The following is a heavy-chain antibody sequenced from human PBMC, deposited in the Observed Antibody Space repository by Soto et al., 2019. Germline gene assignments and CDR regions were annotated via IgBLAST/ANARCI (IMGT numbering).Heavy chain of an antibody. D-gene: IGHD2-21*02. J-gene: IGHJ4*02. CDR2: INAGNGNT. V-gene: IGHV1-3*01. Sequence: QVQLVQSGAEVKKPGASVKVSCKASGYTFTSYAMHWVRQAPGQRLEWMGWINAGNGNTKYSQKFQGRVTITRDTSASTAYMEPSSLRSEDTALYYCARPGDCGGDCPPLDWGQGTLVTVSS. CDR3: ARPGDCGGDCPPLD. CDR1: GYTFTSYA.